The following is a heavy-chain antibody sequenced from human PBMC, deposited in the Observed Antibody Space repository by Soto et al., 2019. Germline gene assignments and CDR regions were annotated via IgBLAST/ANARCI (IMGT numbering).Heavy chain of an antibody. D-gene: IGHD6-19*01. CDR1: GYTFTSYG. Sequence: ASVKVSCKASGYTFTSYGINWVRQAPGQGLEWMGWINAGNGNTKYSQKFQGRVTITMDTSASTAYMELSSLRSEDTAVYYCARAVAVAADFDYWGQGTLVTVSS. CDR3: ARAVAVAADFDY. J-gene: IGHJ4*02. CDR2: INAGNGNT. V-gene: IGHV1-3*01.